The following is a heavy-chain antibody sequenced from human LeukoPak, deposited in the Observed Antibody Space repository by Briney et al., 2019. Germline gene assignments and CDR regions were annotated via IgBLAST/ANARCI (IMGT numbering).Heavy chain of an antibody. Sequence: GGSPRLSCAASGFTFSSYSMNWVRQAPGKGLEWVAVISYDGSNKYYADSVKGRFTISRDNSKNTLYLQMNSLRAEDTAVYYCARDRGDCSSTSCFYYYYYYMDVWGKGTTVTVSS. J-gene: IGHJ6*03. CDR3: ARDRGDCSSTSCFYYYYYYMDV. CDR2: ISYDGSNK. V-gene: IGHV3-30*03. D-gene: IGHD2-2*01. CDR1: GFTFSSYS.